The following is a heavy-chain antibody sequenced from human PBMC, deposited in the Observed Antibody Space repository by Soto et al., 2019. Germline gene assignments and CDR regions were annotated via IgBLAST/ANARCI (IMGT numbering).Heavy chain of an antibody. D-gene: IGHD6-13*01. CDR3: AKDRSSSGFDY. V-gene: IGHV3-30*18. Sequence: GGSLRLSCAASGFTFSSYGMHWVRQAPGKGLEWVAVISYDGSNKYYADSVKGQFTISRDNSKNTLYLQMNSLRAEDTAVYYCAKDRSSSGFDYWGQGTLVTVSS. J-gene: IGHJ4*02. CDR2: ISYDGSNK. CDR1: GFTFSSYG.